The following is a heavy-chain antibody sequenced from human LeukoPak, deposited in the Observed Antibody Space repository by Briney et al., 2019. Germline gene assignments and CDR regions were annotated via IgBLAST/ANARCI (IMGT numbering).Heavy chain of an antibody. J-gene: IGHJ4*02. Sequence: SETLSLTCTVSGGSISSYYWSWIRQPPGKGLEWIGYIYYSGSTNYNPSLKSRVTISVDTSKNQFSLKLSSVTAADTAVYYCAREEVAARTFDYWGQGTLVTVSS. V-gene: IGHV4-59*01. CDR2: IYYSGST. CDR1: GGSISSYY. D-gene: IGHD6-6*01. CDR3: AREEVAARTFDY.